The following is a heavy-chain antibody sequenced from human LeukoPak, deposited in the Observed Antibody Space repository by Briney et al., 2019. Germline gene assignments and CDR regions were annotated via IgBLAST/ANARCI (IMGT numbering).Heavy chain of an antibody. D-gene: IGHD2-15*01. V-gene: IGHV3-21*01. CDR1: GFTFSSYI. CDR2: ISGSSSYI. J-gene: IGHJ4*02. CDR3: ARDPEPHCSGGRCSSFDY. Sequence: GRSLRLSCAASGFTFSSYIMNWVRQAPGRGLEWVSSISGSSSYIYYADSVKGRFTISRDNAKNSLYLQMNSLRAEDTAVYYCARDPEPHCSGGRCSSFDYWGQGTLAAVSS.